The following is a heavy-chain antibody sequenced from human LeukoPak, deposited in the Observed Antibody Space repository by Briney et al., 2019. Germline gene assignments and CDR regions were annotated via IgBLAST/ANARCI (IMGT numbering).Heavy chain of an antibody. CDR1: GGTFSSYA. Sequence: GASVTVSCMASGGTFSSYAISWVRPAPGRGLEWVGGIIPIFGTANYAQKFQGRATITADESTSTAYMELRSLRSEDTAVYYCASLYSSSWYSPDYWGQGTLVTVSS. V-gene: IGHV1-69*13. J-gene: IGHJ4*02. CDR2: IIPIFGTA. D-gene: IGHD6-13*01. CDR3: ASLYSSSWYSPDY.